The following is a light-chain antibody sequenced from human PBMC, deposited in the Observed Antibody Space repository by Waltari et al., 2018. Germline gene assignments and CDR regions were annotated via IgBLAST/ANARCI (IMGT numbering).Light chain of an antibody. CDR1: SRDVGAYIH. CDR2: NVS. J-gene: IGLJ3*02. CDR3: SSYTTSGTWV. V-gene: IGLV2-14*03. Sequence: QSALTQPASVSGSPGQSITISCTGTSRDVGAYIHVSWYQQRPGKAPNLIIHNVSNRPSGVSNRFSGSKSANAASLTISGLQAEDEADYYCSSYTTSGTWVFGGGTKVTVL.